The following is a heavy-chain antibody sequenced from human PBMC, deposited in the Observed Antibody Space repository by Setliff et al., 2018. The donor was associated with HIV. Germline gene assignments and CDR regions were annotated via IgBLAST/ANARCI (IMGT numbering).Heavy chain of an antibody. CDR2: FDPELGET. CDR1: GYTLSKLS. CDR3: AIDNGGGVETPYYFDY. V-gene: IGHV1-24*01. D-gene: IGHD2-8*01. Sequence: ASVKVSCKVSGYTLSKLSMHWVRQAPEKGLEWMGGFDPELGETLFAQKFPGRLTMTEDTSTDTAYMELTSLRSDDTAIYYCAIDNGGGVETPYYFDYWGQGTLVTVSS. J-gene: IGHJ4*02.